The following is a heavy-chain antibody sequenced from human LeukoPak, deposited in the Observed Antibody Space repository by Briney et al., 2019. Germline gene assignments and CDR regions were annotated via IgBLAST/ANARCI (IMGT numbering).Heavy chain of an antibody. CDR2: IHRDGRT. D-gene: IGHD3-10*01. CDR3: ALCGSSGSYYSP. V-gene: IGHV4-4*02. J-gene: IGHJ5*02. CDR1: GVSISSSEW. Sequence: SETLSLTCAVSGVSISSSEWWIWVRQPPGQGLERIGEIHRDGRTRYNPSLKSRVTISVDTSKNQFSLRLSSVTAADTAVYYCALCGSSGSYYSPWGQGTLVIVSS.